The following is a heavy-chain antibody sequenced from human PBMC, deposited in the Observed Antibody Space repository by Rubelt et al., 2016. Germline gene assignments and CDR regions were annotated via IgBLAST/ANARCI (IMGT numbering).Heavy chain of an antibody. CDR1: TFSSYA. Sequence: TFSSYAISWVRQAPGQGLEWMGRIIPILGIANYAQKFQGRVTITADKSTSTAYMELSSLRSEDTAVYYCAALHEITMIVVVISRGPHGMDVWGQGTTVTVSS. CDR3: AALHEITMIVVVISRGPHGMDV. D-gene: IGHD3-22*01. V-gene: IGHV1-69*04. CDR2: IIPILGIA. J-gene: IGHJ6*02.